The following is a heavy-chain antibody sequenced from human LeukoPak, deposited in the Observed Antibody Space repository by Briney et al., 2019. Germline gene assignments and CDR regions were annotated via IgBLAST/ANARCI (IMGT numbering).Heavy chain of an antibody. Sequence: PGRSLRLSCAASGFTFSSYAMHWVRQAPGKGLEWVAVISYDGSNKYYADSVKGRFTISRDNSKNTLYLQMNSLRAEDTAVYYCARGIAARPRTYYFDYWGQGTLVTVSS. J-gene: IGHJ4*02. CDR3: ARGIAARPRTYYFDY. CDR1: GFTFSSYA. V-gene: IGHV3-30-3*01. D-gene: IGHD6-6*01. CDR2: ISYDGSNK.